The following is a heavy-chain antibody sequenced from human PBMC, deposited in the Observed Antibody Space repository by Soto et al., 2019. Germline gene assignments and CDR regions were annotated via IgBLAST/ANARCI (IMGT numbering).Heavy chain of an antibody. CDR3: ARTKSRNWFDP. CDR1: GGSITTYY. CDR2: IYYSGTT. Sequence: QVQLQESGPGLVKPSETLSLTCTVSGGSITTYYWSWIRQPPGKGLEWIGYIYYSGTTNYNPSLKSRVTISVDTSKNQFSLKLSSVTAADTAVYYCARTKSRNWFDPWGQGTLVTVSS. J-gene: IGHJ5*02. V-gene: IGHV4-59*08.